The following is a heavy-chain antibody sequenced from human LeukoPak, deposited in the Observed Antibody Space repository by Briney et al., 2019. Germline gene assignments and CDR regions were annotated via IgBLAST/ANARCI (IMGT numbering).Heavy chain of an antibody. CDR2: ISSSGSTI. D-gene: IGHD2-15*01. CDR3: AKDSRPASSLYYYYYMDV. CDR1: GFTFSSYE. V-gene: IGHV3-48*03. Sequence: GGSLRLSCAASGFTFSSYEMNWVRQAPGKGLEWVSYISSSGSTIYYADSVKGRFTISRDNAKNSLYLQMNSLRAEDTAVYYCAKDSRPASSLYYYYYMDVWGKGTTVTVSS. J-gene: IGHJ6*03.